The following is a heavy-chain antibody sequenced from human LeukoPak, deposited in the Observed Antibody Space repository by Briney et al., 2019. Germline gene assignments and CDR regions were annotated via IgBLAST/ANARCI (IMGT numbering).Heavy chain of an antibody. CDR1: GYTFTGYY. J-gene: IGHJ4*02. V-gene: IGHV1-2*02. CDR2: INPNSGDT. Sequence: ASVKVSCKASGYTFTGYYLHWVRQAPGQGLEWMVWINPNSGDTGNAEKFQGRVTMTRDTSISTAYMELSRLRSDDTAVYYCARDGPSMVPDYDYWGQGTLVTVSS. D-gene: IGHD3-10*01. CDR3: ARDGPSMVPDYDY.